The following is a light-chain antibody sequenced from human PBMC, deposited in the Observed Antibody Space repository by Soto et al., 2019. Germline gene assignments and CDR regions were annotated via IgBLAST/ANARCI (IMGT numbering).Light chain of an antibody. V-gene: IGKV3-20*01. J-gene: IGKJ1*01. CDR3: QQYGNTPWT. CDR1: QSVSSS. Sequence: EIVLTQSPGTLSLSPGEGATLSCRASQSVSSSLAWYQQKRGQAPRLLIHGASSRATGIPDRFSGSGSGTDFTLTISRLEPEDFAVFYCQQYGNTPWTFGQGTKVEIK. CDR2: GAS.